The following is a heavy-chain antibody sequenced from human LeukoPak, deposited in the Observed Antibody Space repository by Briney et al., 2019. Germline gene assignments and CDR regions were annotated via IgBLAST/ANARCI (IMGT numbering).Heavy chain of an antibody. CDR3: VSFYETY. Sequence: GGSLRLSCVAPGFPFSSYWMTWVRQAPGKGLVWVSHINSDGSWTSYADSVKGRFTISKDNAKNTVYLQMNSLRAEDTAVYYCVSFYETYWGRGTLVTVSS. J-gene: IGHJ4*02. CDR2: INSDGSWT. CDR1: GFPFSSYW. D-gene: IGHD2/OR15-2a*01. V-gene: IGHV3-74*01.